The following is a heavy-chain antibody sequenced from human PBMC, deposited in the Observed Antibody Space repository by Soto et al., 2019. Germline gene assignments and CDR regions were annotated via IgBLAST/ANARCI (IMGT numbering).Heavy chain of an antibody. D-gene: IGHD3-10*01. J-gene: IGHJ5*02. Sequence: SETLSLTCTVSGGSISSSSYYWGWIRQPPGKGLEWIGSIYYSGSTYYNPSLKSRVTISVDTSKNQFSLKLSSVTAADTAVYYCARHRASLEYGSGSGWFDPWGQGTLVTVSS. CDR3: ARHRASLEYGSGSGWFDP. CDR2: IYYSGST. CDR1: GGSISSSSYY. V-gene: IGHV4-39*01.